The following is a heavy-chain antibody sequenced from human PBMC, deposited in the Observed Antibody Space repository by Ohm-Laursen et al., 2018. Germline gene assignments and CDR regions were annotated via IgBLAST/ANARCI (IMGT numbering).Heavy chain of an antibody. Sequence: SLRLSCAASGFTFSNYAMSWVRKAPGKGLEWVSAISDDGKATFCADSLKGRFTISRDNTKNTLYLQMNSLRADDTAVYYCAKRAQVRYFDYWGQGTLVTVSS. D-gene: IGHD3-9*01. CDR2: ISDDGKAT. V-gene: IGHV3-23*01. J-gene: IGHJ4*02. CDR3: AKRAQVRYFDY. CDR1: GFTFSNYA.